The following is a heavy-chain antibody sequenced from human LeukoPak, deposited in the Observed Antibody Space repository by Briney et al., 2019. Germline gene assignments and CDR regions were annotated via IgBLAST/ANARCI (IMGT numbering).Heavy chain of an antibody. CDR2: INPSGGST. CDR1: GYTFTSYY. V-gene: IGHV1-46*01. J-gene: IGHJ4*02. Sequence: ASVKVSCKASGYTFTSYYMHWVRQAPGQGLEWMGIINPSGGSTSYAQKFQGRVTMTRDASTSTVYMELSSLRSEDTAVYYCASGRSGWYYFDYWGQGTLVTVSS. CDR3: ASGRSGWYYFDY. D-gene: IGHD6-19*01.